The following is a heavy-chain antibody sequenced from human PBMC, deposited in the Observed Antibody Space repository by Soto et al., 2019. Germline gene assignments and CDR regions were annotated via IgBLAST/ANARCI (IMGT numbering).Heavy chain of an antibody. V-gene: IGHV3-7*01. CDR2: INQDGSGG. CDR3: AAIDHGSES. D-gene: IGHD2-2*02. CDR1: GVVFRNYW. Sequence: EVQLVESGGGLVQPGGSLRLSCAASGVVFRNYWMSWVRRAPGKGLEWLANINQDGSGGYHADSVKGRFTISTDTAENSLFLQMNGLRVEDTAVYYCAAIDHGSESWGQGTLVTVSS. J-gene: IGHJ5*02.